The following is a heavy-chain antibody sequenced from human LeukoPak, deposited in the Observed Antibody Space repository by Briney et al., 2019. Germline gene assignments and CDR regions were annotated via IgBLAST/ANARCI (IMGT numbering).Heavy chain of an antibody. CDR1: GFTFDDYA. CDR3: AKDFPPSTVAGFDY. J-gene: IGHJ4*02. CDR2: ISGDGGST. V-gene: IGHV3-43*02. D-gene: IGHD6-19*01. Sequence: PGGSLRLSCAASGFTFDDYAMHWVRQAPGKGLEWVSLISGDGGSTYYADSVRGRFTISRDNSKNSLYLQMNSLRTEDTALYYCAKDFPPSTVAGFDYWGQGTLVTVSS.